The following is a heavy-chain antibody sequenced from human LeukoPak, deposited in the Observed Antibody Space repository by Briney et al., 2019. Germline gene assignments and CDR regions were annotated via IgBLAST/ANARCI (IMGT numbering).Heavy chain of an antibody. CDR2: ISSSSSYI. Sequence: KTGGSLRLSCTVSGYTFRSYSMNWVRQAPGGGVEWVSSISSSSSYIYYADSVKDRLTISRDNAKNSLYLQMNSLRAEDTAVYYCAELGITLIGGVWGKGATVTISS. CDR3: AELGITLIGGV. V-gene: IGHV3-21*01. J-gene: IGHJ6*04. CDR1: GYTFRSYS. D-gene: IGHD3-10*02.